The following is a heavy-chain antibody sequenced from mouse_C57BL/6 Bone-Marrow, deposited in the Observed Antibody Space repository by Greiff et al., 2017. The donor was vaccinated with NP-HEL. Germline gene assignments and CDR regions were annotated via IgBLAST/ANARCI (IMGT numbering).Heavy chain of an antibody. CDR2: IYPRSGNT. V-gene: IGHV1-81*01. Sequence: VKLQESGAELARPGASVKLSCKASGYTFTSYGISWVKQRTGQGLEWIGEIYPRSGNTYYNEKFKGKATLTADKSSSTAYIELRSLTSEDSAVYFCARRALTTAGFAYWGQGTLVTVSA. CDR3: ARRALTTAGFAY. J-gene: IGHJ3*01. CDR1: GYTFTSYG. D-gene: IGHD1-2*01.